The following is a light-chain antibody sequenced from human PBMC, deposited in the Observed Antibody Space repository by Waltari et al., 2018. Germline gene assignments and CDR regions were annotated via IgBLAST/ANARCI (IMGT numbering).Light chain of an antibody. V-gene: IGKV3-15*01. CDR2: DAS. CDR1: QSVSSN. Sequence: EIVMTQSPATLSVSPGERATLSCRASQSVSSNLVWYQQKPGQAPRLLIYDASTRATGIPARFRGSVSGTEFTLTISSLQSEDFAVYHCQQYNNWPRVFGPGTKVDIK. J-gene: IGKJ3*01. CDR3: QQYNNWPRV.